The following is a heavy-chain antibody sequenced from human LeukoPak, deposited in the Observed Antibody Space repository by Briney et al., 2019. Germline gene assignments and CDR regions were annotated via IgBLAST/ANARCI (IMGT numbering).Heavy chain of an antibody. V-gene: IGHV3-7*01. CDR1: GFTFSSNA. J-gene: IGHJ1*01. CDR2: IKTDSSET. Sequence: GGSLRLSCAASGFTFSSNAMSWVRQAPGKGLEWVTNIKTDSSETYYVDSVKGRFTISRDNSKNTLYLQMNSLRAEDTAVYYCAKDSGSSSQYFQHWGQGTLVTVSS. D-gene: IGHD6-6*01. CDR3: AKDSGSSSQYFQH.